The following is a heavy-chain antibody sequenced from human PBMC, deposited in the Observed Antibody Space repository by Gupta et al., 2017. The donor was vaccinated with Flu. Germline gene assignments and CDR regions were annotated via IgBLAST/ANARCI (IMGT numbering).Heavy chain of an antibody. CDR1: GFPFRRLG. V-gene: IGHV3-33*01. CDR2: IWYDGSNK. Sequence: QVQLVEPGGGVGQPGMSLRRSCAASGFPFRRLGMHWVRQAPGKGLEWVAVIWYDGSNKYYADSVKGRFTISRDNSKNTLYLQMNSLRAEDTAVYYCARDPANKRYDSSGPYFDYWGQGTLVTVSS. D-gene: IGHD3-3*01. J-gene: IGHJ4*02. CDR3: ARDPANKRYDSSGPYFDY.